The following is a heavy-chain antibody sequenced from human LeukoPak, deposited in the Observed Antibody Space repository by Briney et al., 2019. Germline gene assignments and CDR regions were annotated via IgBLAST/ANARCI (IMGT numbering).Heavy chain of an antibody. D-gene: IGHD3-10*01. CDR2: IIPIFGTA. Sequence: RAPVKVSCKASGGTFSSYAISWVRQAPGQGLEWMGGIIPIFGTANYAQKFQGRVTITADESTSTAYMELSSLRSEDTAVYYCARFGHGQYGSGSSLNWFDPWGQGTLVTVSS. J-gene: IGHJ5*02. CDR3: ARFGHGQYGSGSSLNWFDP. CDR1: GGTFSSYA. V-gene: IGHV1-69*13.